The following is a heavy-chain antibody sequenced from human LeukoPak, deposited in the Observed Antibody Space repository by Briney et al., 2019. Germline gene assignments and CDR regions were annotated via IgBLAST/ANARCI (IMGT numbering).Heavy chain of an antibody. Sequence: PGGSLRLSCAASGFTFSSYEMNWVRQAPGKGLEWVSYISSSGSTIYYADSVKGRFTISRDNAKNSLYLQMNSLRAEDTAVYYCAKLGSGGRRVPWGQGTLVTVSS. CDR1: GFTFSSYE. J-gene: IGHJ5*02. D-gene: IGHD6-19*01. CDR2: ISSSGSTI. CDR3: AKLGSGGRRVP. V-gene: IGHV3-48*03.